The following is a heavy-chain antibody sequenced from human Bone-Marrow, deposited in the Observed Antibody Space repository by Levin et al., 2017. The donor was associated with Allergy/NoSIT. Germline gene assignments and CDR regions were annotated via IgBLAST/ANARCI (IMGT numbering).Heavy chain of an antibody. D-gene: IGHD4-17*01. J-gene: IGHJ6*03. V-gene: IGHV3-30*18. CDR1: GFTFSSCD. CDR2: VSYDGSHE. CDR3: AKSDVDYGASRFFHLYMDV. Sequence: LSLTCVASGFTFSSCDMHWVRQAPGKGLEWVALVSYDGSHEYYADSVKGRFTLSRDTSNNTFYLQMSSLRPEDTAVYYCAKSDVDYGASRFFHLYMDVWGKGTTVIVSS.